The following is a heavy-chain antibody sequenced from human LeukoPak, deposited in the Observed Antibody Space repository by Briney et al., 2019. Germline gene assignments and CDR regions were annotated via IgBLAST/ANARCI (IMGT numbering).Heavy chain of an antibody. CDR3: ARDMGIVGATHAFDI. Sequence: TGGSLRLSCAASGFTFSRAWMNWVRQAPGKGLEWVGRIKSKTDGGTTDYAAPVKGRFTISRDDSKNTLYLQMNSLKTEDTAVYYCARDMGIVGATHAFDIWGQGTMVTVSS. J-gene: IGHJ3*02. CDR2: IKSKTDGGTT. V-gene: IGHV3-15*01. D-gene: IGHD1-26*01. CDR1: GFTFSRAW.